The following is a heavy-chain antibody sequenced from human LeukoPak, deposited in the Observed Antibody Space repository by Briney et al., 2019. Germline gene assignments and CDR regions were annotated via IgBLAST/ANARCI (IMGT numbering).Heavy chain of an antibody. CDR3: AKDRTSPSGIAVAGTYDY. CDR1: GFTFDDYA. V-gene: IGHV3-9*01. Sequence: GGPLRLSCAASGFTFDDYAMHWVRQAPGKGLEWVSGISWNSGSKGYADSVKGRFTISRDNAKNSLYLQMNSLRTEDTALYYCAKDRTSPSGIAVAGTYDYWGQGTLVTVSS. J-gene: IGHJ4*02. D-gene: IGHD6-19*01. CDR2: ISWNSGSK.